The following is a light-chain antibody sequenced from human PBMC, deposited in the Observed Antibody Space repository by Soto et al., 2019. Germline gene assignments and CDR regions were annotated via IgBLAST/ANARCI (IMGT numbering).Light chain of an antibody. V-gene: IGLV2-11*01. CDR3: CSFAGSYTFWV. Sequence: QSALNQPRSVSGSPGQSVTISCTGTSSDVGDYNYVSWYQQYPGKAPKLVIYDVSKRPSGVPDRFSGSKSGNTASLTISGLQAEDEADYYCCSFAGSYTFWVFGGGTKLTVL. CDR1: SSDVGDYNY. J-gene: IGLJ3*02. CDR2: DVS.